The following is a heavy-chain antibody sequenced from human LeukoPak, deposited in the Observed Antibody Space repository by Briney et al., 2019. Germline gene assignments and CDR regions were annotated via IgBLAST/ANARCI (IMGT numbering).Heavy chain of an antibody. J-gene: IGHJ4*02. CDR3: ASQGLLWFGELLYFDY. Sequence: GGSLRLSCAASGFTFSSYSMNWVRQAPGKGLEWVSYISSSSSTIYYADSVKGRSTISRDNAKNSLYLQMNSLRAEDTAVYYCASQGLLWFGELLYFDYWGQGTLVTVSS. CDR2: ISSSSSTI. CDR1: GFTFSSYS. V-gene: IGHV3-48*01. D-gene: IGHD3-10*01.